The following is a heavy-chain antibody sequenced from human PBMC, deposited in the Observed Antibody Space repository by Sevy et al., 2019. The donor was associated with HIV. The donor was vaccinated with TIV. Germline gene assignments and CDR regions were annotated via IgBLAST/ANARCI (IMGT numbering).Heavy chain of an antibody. J-gene: IGHJ5*02. Sequence: GGSLRLSCAASGFTFSSYWMSWVRQAPGKGLEWVANIKQDGSGKYYVDSVKGRFTISRDNAKNSLYLQMNSLRAEDTAVYYCARAITYYDFWSGYYNWFDPWGQGTLVTVSS. CDR2: IKQDGSGK. CDR1: GFTFSSYW. D-gene: IGHD3-3*01. CDR3: ARAITYYDFWSGYYNWFDP. V-gene: IGHV3-7*01.